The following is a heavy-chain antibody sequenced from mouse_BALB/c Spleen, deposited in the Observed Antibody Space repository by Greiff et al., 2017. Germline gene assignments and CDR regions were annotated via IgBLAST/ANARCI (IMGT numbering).Heavy chain of an antibody. J-gene: IGHJ4*01. V-gene: IGHV3-6*02. Sequence: ESGPGLVKPSQSLSLTCSVTGYSITSGYYWNWLRQFPGNKLEWMGYISYDGSNNYNPSLKNRISITRDTSKNQFFLKLNSVTTEDTATYYCAIYYDYDAMDYWGQGTSVTVSS. CDR3: AIYYDYDAMDY. D-gene: IGHD2-1*01. CDR2: ISYDGSN. CDR1: GYSITSGYY.